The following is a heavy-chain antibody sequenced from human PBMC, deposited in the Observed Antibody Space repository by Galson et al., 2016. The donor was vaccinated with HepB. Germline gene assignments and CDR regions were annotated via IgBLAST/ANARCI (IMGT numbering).Heavy chain of an antibody. D-gene: IGHD5-18*01. CDR2: ISGYNGYT. J-gene: IGHJ6*02. CDR3: ARDPPFTDSYGSNYYYGMDV. CDR1: GYTFTSYG. V-gene: IGHV1-18*01. Sequence: SVKVSCKASGYTFTSYGISWVRQAPGQGLEWMGWISGYNGYTNYAQKLQGRVTMTTDTSTSTAYMELRRLRSDDTAVYYCARDPPFTDSYGSNYYYGMDVWGQGTTVTVSS.